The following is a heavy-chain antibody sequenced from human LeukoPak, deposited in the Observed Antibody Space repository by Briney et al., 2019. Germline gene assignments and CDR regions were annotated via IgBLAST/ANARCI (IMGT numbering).Heavy chain of an antibody. CDR2: ISGSGGST. J-gene: IGHJ4*02. CDR3: AKDKARMATISDY. D-gene: IGHD5-24*01. Sequence: GRSLRLSCAASGFTFRSCAMSWVRQAPGKGLEWVSAISGSGGSTYYADSVKGRFTISRDNSKNTLYLQMNSLRAEDMAVYYCAKDKARMATISDYWGQGTLVTVSS. CDR1: GFTFRSCA. V-gene: IGHV3-23*01.